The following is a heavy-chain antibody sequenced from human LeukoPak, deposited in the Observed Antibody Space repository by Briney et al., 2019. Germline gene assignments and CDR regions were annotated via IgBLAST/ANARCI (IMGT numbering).Heavy chain of an antibody. CDR1: GFTFSSYA. CDR3: ARSSGGQYYFDY. CDR2: ISYDGSNK. Sequence: GGSLRLSCAASGFTFSSYAMHWVRQAPGKGLEWVAVISYDGSNKYYADSVKGRFTLSRENAKNSLYLQMNCLRAGDTAVYYCARSSGGQYYFDYWGQGTLVTVSS. D-gene: IGHD1-26*01. V-gene: IGHV3-30*14. J-gene: IGHJ4*02.